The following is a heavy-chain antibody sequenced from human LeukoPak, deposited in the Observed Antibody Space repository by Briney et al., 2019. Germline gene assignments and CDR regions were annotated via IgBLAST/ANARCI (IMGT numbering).Heavy chain of an antibody. CDR3: VNEHSGWHAFDI. CDR1: GYFLTELS. CDR2: FDPEDGET. Sequence: GASVKVSCKVSGYFLTELSMHWVRQAPGKGLEWMGGFDPEDGETLYAQKLQGRVTMTEDASTDTAYMELSSLSSKDTAMYYCVNEHSGWHAFDIWGQGTMVTVSS. J-gene: IGHJ3*02. D-gene: IGHD6-19*01. V-gene: IGHV1-24*01.